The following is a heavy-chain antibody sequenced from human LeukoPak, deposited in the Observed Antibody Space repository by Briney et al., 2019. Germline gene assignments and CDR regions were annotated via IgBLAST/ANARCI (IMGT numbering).Heavy chain of an antibody. CDR1: GGTFSSYA. V-gene: IGHV1-69*04. J-gene: IGHJ3*02. D-gene: IGHD1-20*01. Sequence: EASVKVSCKASGGTFSSYAISWVRQAPGQGLDWMGRIIPILGIANYAQKFQGRVTITADKSTSTAYMELSSLRSEDTAVYYCASTKSGITGTTGAFDIWGQGTMVTVSS. CDR2: IIPILGIA. CDR3: ASTKSGITGTTGAFDI.